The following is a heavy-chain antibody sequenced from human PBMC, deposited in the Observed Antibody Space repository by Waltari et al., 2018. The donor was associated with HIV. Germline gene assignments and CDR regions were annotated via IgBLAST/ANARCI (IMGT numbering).Heavy chain of an antibody. CDR1: GGSFSGYY. J-gene: IGHJ4*02. D-gene: IGHD3-22*01. V-gene: IGHV4-34*01. CDR2: INHSGST. CDR3: ARQGYYYDSSGYQGSSYYFDY. Sequence: QVQLQQWGAGLLKPSETLSLTCAVYGGSFSGYYWSWIRQPPGKGLEWIGEINHSGSTNYNPSLKSRVTISVDTSKNQFSLKLSSVTAADTAVYYCARQGYYYDSSGYQGSSYYFDYWGQGTLVTVSS.